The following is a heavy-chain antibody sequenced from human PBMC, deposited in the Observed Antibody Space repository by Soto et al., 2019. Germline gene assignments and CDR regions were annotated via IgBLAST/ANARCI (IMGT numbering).Heavy chain of an antibody. CDR1: GGTFSSYA. CDR2: IIPIFGTA. D-gene: IGHD5-12*01. J-gene: IGHJ6*02. Sequence: ASVKVSCKASGGTFSSYAISWVRQAPGRGLEWMGGIIPIFGTANYAQKFQGRVTITADKSTSTAYMELSSLRSEDTAVYYCCYVEMATPFYYYGMDVWGQGTTVTVSS. CDR3: CYVEMATPFYYYGMDV. V-gene: IGHV1-69*06.